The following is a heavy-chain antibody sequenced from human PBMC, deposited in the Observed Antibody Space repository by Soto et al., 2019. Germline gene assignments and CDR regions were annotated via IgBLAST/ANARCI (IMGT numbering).Heavy chain of an antibody. Sequence: GGSLRLSCAASGFTFSSYAMSWVRQAPGKGLEWVSAISGSGGSTYYADSVKGRFTISRDNSKNTLYLQMNSLRAEDTAVYYCAKDARDLIEYSSSLEDYWGQGTLVTVSS. CDR2: ISGSGGST. D-gene: IGHD6-6*01. CDR3: AKDARDLIEYSSSLEDY. J-gene: IGHJ4*02. V-gene: IGHV3-23*01. CDR1: GFTFSSYA.